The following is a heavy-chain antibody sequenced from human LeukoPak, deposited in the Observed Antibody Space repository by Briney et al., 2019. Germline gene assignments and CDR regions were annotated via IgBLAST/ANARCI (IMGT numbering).Heavy chain of an antibody. CDR3: ARPDDGAFDF. CDR1: GGSISSSSYY. Sequence: PSETQSLTCTVSGGSISSSSYYWGWIRQPPGKGLEWIGNIYYSGSTCYNPSLKSRVTISLDTSKNQFSLKLSSVTAADTAVYYCARPDDGAFDFWGQGTMVTVST. J-gene: IGHJ3*01. V-gene: IGHV4-39*01. CDR2: IYYSGST. D-gene: IGHD5-24*01.